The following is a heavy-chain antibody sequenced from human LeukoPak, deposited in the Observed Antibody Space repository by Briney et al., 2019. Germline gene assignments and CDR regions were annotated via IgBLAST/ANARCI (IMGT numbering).Heavy chain of an antibody. CDR3: AKVGSGYCLDY. V-gene: IGHV3-53*01. CDR2: IYSGGRT. CDR1: GFIVSSNY. D-gene: IGHD3-22*01. Sequence: GGSLRLSCAASGFIVSSNYMSWVRQAPGKGLEWVSVIYSGGRTYYADSVKGRFTISRDNSKNTLYLQMNSLRAEDTAVYYCAKVGSGYCLDYWGQGTLVTVSS. J-gene: IGHJ4*02.